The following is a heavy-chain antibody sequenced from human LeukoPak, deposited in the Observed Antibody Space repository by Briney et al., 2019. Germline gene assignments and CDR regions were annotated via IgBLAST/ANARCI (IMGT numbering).Heavy chain of an antibody. Sequence: ASVKVSCKASGYTFTSYDINWVRQATGQGLEWMGWMNPNSGNTGYAQKFQGRVTMTRNTSISTAYMELSSLRSEDTAVYYCARADCSSTSCYIWVYYYYGMDVWGQGTTVTVSS. CDR2: MNPNSGNT. J-gene: IGHJ6*02. CDR3: ARADCSSTSCYIWVYYYYGMDV. V-gene: IGHV1-8*01. D-gene: IGHD2-2*02. CDR1: GYTFTSYD.